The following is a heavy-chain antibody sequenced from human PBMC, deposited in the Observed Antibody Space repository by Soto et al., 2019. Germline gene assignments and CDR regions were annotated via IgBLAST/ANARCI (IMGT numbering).Heavy chain of an antibody. J-gene: IGHJ4*02. V-gene: IGHV3-30-3*01. CDR1: GFIFSGYA. CDR2: ISYDGNTQ. Sequence: QVQLVESGGGVVQPGGSLRLSCAASGFIFSGYAMHWVRQAPGKGLEWVAVISYDGNTQYYADSVKGRITVSRDNSNNILYVEMNNLRDEDTAMYYCAKETNAYEINFWGQGTLVTVSP. D-gene: IGHD3-9*01. CDR3: AKETNAYEINF.